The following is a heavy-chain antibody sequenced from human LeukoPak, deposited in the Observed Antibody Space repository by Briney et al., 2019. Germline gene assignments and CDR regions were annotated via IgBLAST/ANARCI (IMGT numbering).Heavy chain of an antibody. Sequence: ASVKVSCKASGGTFSSYAISWVRQAPGQGLEWMGRIIPILGIANYAQKFQGRVTITADKSTSTAYMELSSLRSEDTAVYYCASLLRDWYNPFDYWGQGTLVTVSS. CDR2: IIPILGIA. CDR3: ASLLRDWYNPFDY. J-gene: IGHJ4*02. D-gene: IGHD1/OR15-1a*01. V-gene: IGHV1-69*04. CDR1: GGTFSSYA.